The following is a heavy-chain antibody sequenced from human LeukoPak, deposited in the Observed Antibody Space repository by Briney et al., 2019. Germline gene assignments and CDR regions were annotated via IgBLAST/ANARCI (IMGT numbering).Heavy chain of an antibody. CDR1: GGSISSGGYY. CDR2: IYYSGST. V-gene: IGHV4-31*03. D-gene: IGHD4-11*01. CDR3: AREGLDYRRWFDP. J-gene: IGHJ5*02. Sequence: PSETLSLTCTVSGGSISSGGYYWSWIRQHPGKGLEWIGYIYYSGSTYYNPSLKSRVTISVDTSKNQFSLKLSSVTAADTAVYYCAREGLDYRRWFDPWGQETLVTVSS.